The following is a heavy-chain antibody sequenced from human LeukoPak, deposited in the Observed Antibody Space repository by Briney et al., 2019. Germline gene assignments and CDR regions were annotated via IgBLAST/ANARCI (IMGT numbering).Heavy chain of an antibody. J-gene: IGHJ4*02. V-gene: IGHV1-2*02. D-gene: IGHD3-9*01. CDR2: INPNSGGT. CDR3: ARDQYYDILTGSQGY. Sequence: ASVKVSCKASGYTFTGYYMRWVRQAPGQGLEWMGWINPNSGGTNYAQKFQGRVTMTRDTSISTAYMELSRLRSDDTAVYYCARDQYYDILTGSQGYWGQGTLVTVSS. CDR1: GYTFTGYY.